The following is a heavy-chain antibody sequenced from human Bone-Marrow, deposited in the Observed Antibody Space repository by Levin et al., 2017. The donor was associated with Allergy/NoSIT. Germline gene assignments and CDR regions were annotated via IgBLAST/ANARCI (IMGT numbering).Heavy chain of an antibody. Sequence: GESLKISCAASGFTVSGYGMHWVRQAPGKGLEWAALISYDGRYKYYADSVKDRFTISRDNSKNTLSLQMNSLRPEDTAVYYCAKETYSDKTGAFDIWGQGTMVTVSS. J-gene: IGHJ3*02. D-gene: IGHD1-1*01. CDR2: ISYDGRYK. CDR3: AKETYSDKTGAFDI. V-gene: IGHV3-30*18. CDR1: GFTVSGYG.